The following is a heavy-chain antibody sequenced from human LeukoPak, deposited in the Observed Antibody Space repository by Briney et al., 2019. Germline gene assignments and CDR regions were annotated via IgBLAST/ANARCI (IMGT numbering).Heavy chain of an antibody. D-gene: IGHD5-12*01. CDR1: GYTFTSYG. Sequence: ASVKVSRKASGYTFTSYGISWVRQAPGQGLEWMGWISAYNGNTNYAQKLQGRVTMTTDTSTSTACMELRSLRSDDTAVYYCASSGNDSGYGPDFDYWGQGTLVTVSS. CDR2: ISAYNGNT. J-gene: IGHJ4*02. CDR3: ASSGNDSGYGPDFDY. V-gene: IGHV1-18*01.